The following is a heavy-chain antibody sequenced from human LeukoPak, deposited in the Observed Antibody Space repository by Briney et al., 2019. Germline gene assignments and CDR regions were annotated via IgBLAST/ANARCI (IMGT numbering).Heavy chain of an antibody. CDR2: LYSGSDT. J-gene: IGHJ2*01. CDR1: GFTVSTNY. Sequence: GGSLRLSCAASGFTVSTNYMNWVRQAPGKGLEWVSILYSGSDTYYADSVEGRFIISRDSSKNTLSLQMNDLRAEDTAVYYCARVGDRFHWYLDLWGRGTLVTVSS. D-gene: IGHD3-16*01. V-gene: IGHV3-53*01. CDR3: ARVGDRFHWYLDL.